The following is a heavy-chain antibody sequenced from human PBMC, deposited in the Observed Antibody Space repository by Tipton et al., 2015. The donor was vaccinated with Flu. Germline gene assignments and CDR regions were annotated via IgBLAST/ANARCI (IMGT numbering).Heavy chain of an antibody. CDR1: GGSFSGSY. V-gene: IGHV4-34*01. Sequence: TLSLTCAVYGGSFSGSYWSWIRPPPGKGLEWIGEINHSGSTNYNPSLKSRVTISVDTSKNQLSLKLNSVIAADTAVYYCARNVPGRKGFDPWGQGTLVTVSS. J-gene: IGHJ5*02. CDR3: ARNVPGRKGFDP. CDR2: INHSGST. D-gene: IGHD1-14*01.